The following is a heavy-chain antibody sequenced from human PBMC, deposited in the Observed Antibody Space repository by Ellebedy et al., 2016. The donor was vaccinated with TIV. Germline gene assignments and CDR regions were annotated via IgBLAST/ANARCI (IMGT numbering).Heavy chain of an antibody. V-gene: IGHV3-74*01. Sequence: GESLKISCAASGFTFSSYWMHWVRQAPGKGLVWVSRINSDGSGTGYADSVKGRFTISSDNAKNTLYLQMNSLRAEDTAVYYCARVGGTYYRFDYWGQGTLVTVSS. J-gene: IGHJ4*02. D-gene: IGHD1-26*01. CDR1: GFTFSSYW. CDR2: INSDGSGT. CDR3: ARVGGTYYRFDY.